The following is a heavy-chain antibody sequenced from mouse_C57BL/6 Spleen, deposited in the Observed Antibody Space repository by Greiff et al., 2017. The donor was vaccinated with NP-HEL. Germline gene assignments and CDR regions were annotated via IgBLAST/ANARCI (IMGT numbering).Heavy chain of an antibody. CDR2: ISSGGSYT. J-gene: IGHJ2*01. Sequence: EVQLQESGGDLVKPGGSLKLSCAASGFTFSSYGMSWVRQTPDKRLEWVATISSGGSYTYYPDSVKGRFTISRDNAKNTLYLQMSSLKSEDTAMYYCARQDYGSGNDYWGQGTTLTVSS. CDR1: GFTFSSYG. V-gene: IGHV5-6*01. CDR3: ARQDYGSGNDY. D-gene: IGHD1-1*01.